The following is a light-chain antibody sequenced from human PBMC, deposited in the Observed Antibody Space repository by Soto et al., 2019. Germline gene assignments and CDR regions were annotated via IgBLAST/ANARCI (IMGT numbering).Light chain of an antibody. J-gene: IGKJ2*01. Sequence: EIVMTQSPATLSVSPGERATLSCRASQSVSRSLAWYQQKPGQAPRLLIYGASTRATGIPARCSGSGSGTEFTLTISSLQSEDFAVYYCQQYDKWPPWTFGQGTKLEIK. V-gene: IGKV3-15*01. CDR3: QQYDKWPPWT. CDR2: GAS. CDR1: QSVSRS.